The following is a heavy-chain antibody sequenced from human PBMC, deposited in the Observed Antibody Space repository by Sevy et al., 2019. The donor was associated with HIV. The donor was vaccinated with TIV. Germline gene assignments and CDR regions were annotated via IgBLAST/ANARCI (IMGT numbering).Heavy chain of an antibody. D-gene: IGHD3-10*01. Sequence: ASVKVSCKASGYTFTGYYMHWVRQAPGQGLEWMGWIDPNSGGTNYAQKFQGRVTMSTDTSISTAYMELSRLRSDDTAVYYCSRGGYGSRTYLNDYWGQGTLVTVSS. CDR1: GYTFTGYY. CDR2: IDPNSGGT. J-gene: IGHJ4*02. V-gene: IGHV1-2*02. CDR3: SRGGYGSRTYLNDY.